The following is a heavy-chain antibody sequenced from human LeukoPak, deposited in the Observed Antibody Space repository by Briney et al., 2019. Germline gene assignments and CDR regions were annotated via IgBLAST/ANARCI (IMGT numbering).Heavy chain of an antibody. CDR2: IYPGDSDT. J-gene: IGHJ4*02. D-gene: IGHD2-15*01. Sequence: GESLKISCKGSGYSFTSYWIGWVRPMPGKGLEWMGIIYPGDSDTRYSPSFQGQVTISADKSINTAYLQWSSLKASDTAMYYCARRYCIGGNCRYYIDYWGQGTLVTVSS. CDR3: ARRYCIGGNCRYYIDY. CDR1: GYSFTSYW. V-gene: IGHV5-51*01.